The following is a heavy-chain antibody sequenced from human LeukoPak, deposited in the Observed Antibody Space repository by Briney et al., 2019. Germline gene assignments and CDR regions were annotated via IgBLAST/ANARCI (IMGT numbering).Heavy chain of an antibody. CDR3: ARDRTTVTTAEYFQH. V-gene: IGHV3-20*04. CDR1: GFTFDDYG. Sequence: GGSLRLSCAASGFTFDDYGMSWVRQAPGKGLEWGSGINWNGGSTGYADSVKGRFTISRDNAKNSLYLQMNSLRAEDTALYYCARDRTTVTTAEYFQHWGQGTLVTVSS. D-gene: IGHD4-17*01. J-gene: IGHJ1*01. CDR2: INWNGGST.